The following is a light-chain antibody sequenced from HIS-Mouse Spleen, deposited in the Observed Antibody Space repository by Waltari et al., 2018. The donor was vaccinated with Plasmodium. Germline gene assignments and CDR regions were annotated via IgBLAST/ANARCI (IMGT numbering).Light chain of an antibody. J-gene: IGLJ2*01. CDR1: ISSIGSNT. V-gene: IGLV1-44*01. CDR3: AAWDDSLNGVV. CDR2: STN. Sequence: QSVLTQPPSASGTPGQRVTISCSGSISSIGSNTVNWYQQLPGTAPKLFIYSTNTRPSGVPDRFSGSKSGTSASLAISVLQSEDAADYYCAAWDDSLNGVVFAGGTKLTVL.